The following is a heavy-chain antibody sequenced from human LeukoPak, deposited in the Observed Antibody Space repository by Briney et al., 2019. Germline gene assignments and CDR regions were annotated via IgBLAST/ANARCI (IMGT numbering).Heavy chain of an antibody. V-gene: IGHV3-48*04. D-gene: IGHD3-10*02. CDR1: GFTFSDYS. CDR2: ISSSGSTI. Sequence: GGSLRLSCAASGFTFSDYSMNWVRQAPGKGLEWVSYISSSGSTIYYADSVKGRFNIFRDNAKNSLYLQMNSLRAEDTAVYYCAELGITMIGGVWGKGTTVTISS. J-gene: IGHJ6*04. CDR3: AELGITMIGGV.